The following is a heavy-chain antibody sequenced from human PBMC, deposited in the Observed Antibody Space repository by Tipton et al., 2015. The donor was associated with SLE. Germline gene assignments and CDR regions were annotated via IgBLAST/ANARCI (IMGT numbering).Heavy chain of an antibody. D-gene: IGHD1-26*01. V-gene: IGHV4-59*12. CDR3: AREIGGGSNDY. J-gene: IGHJ4*02. CDR1: GGSISSYY. CDR2: IYYSGST. Sequence: TLSLTCTVSGGSISSYYWSWIRQPPGKGLEWIGYIYYSGSTNYNPSLKSRVTISVDTSKNQFSLKLSPVTAADTAVYYCAREIGGGSNDYWGQGTLVTVSS.